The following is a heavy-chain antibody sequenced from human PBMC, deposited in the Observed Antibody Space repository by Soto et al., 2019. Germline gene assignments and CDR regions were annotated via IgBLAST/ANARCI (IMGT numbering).Heavy chain of an antibody. CDR1: GFTFSSYG. CDR3: AKATYGSGSYSVDY. CDR2: ISYDGSNK. V-gene: IGHV3-30*18. D-gene: IGHD3-10*01. Sequence: GGSLRLSCAASGFTFSSYGMHWVRQAPGKGLEWVAVISYDGSNKYYADSVKGRFTISRDNSKNTLYLQMNSLRAEDTAVYYCAKATYGSGSYSVDYWGQGTLVTVSS. J-gene: IGHJ4*02.